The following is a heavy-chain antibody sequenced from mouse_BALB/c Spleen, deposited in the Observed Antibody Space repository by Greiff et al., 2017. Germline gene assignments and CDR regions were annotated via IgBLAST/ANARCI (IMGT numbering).Heavy chain of an antibody. J-gene: IGHJ1*01. CDR2: ISTYYGDA. CDR1: GYTFTDYA. CDR3: AITTVVAGWYFDV. Sequence: VQLQQSGAELVRPGVSVKISCKGSGYTFTDYAMHWVKQSHAKSLEWIGVISTYYGDASYNQKFKGKATMTVDKSSSTAYMELARLTSEDSAIYYCAITTVVAGWYFDVWGAGTTVTVSS. V-gene: IGHV1S137*01. D-gene: IGHD1-1*01.